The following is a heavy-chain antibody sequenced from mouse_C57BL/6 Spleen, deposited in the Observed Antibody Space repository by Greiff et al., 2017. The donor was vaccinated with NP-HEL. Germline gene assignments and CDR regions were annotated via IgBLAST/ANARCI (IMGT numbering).Heavy chain of an antibody. J-gene: IGHJ2*01. CDR2: IYPGDGDT. CDR3: ARSEDYSIFDD. CDR1: GYAFSSSW. D-gene: IGHD1-1*01. V-gene: IGHV1-82*01. Sequence: VQLQQSGPELVKPGASVKISCKASGYAFSSSWMNWVKQRPGKGLEWIGRIYPGDGDTNYIGKFKGKATLTADKSSSTAYMQLSSLTSEDSAVYFCARSEDYSIFDDWGQGTTLTVSA.